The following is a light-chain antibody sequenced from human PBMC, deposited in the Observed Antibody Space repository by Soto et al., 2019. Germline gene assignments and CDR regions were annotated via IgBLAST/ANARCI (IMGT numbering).Light chain of an antibody. CDR3: QQRSNWPIT. CDR2: DAS. Sequence: EIVLTQYPSTLSFSPWERAILSCRASQSVSTFLAWFHQKPGQAPRLLIYDASSRPTDIPARFSGSGSGTDFTLTISSLEPEDFALYYCQQRSNWPITFGQGTRLEIK. CDR1: QSVSTF. V-gene: IGKV3-11*01. J-gene: IGKJ5*01.